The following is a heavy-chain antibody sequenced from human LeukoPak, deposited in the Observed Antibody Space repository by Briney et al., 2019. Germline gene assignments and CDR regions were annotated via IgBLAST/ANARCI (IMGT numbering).Heavy chain of an antibody. D-gene: IGHD3-3*01. CDR1: GFTVSSNY. Sequence: GGSLRLSCAASGFTVSSNYMSWVRQAPGKGLEWVSVIYSGGSTYYADSVKGRFTISRDNSKNTLYLQMNSLRAEDTALYYCAKDGSYDPYYFDYWGQGTLVTVSS. CDR2: IYSGGST. CDR3: AKDGSYDPYYFDY. V-gene: IGHV3-53*05. J-gene: IGHJ4*02.